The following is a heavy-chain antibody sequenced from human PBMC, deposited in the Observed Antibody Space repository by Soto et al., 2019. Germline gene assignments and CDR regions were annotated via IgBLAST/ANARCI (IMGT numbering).Heavy chain of an antibody. CDR1: GGSISSSSYY. J-gene: IGHJ4*02. CDR3: ASGQQLVHFDY. Sequence: QLQLQESGPGLVKPSETLSLTCTVSGGSISSSSYYWGWIRQPPGKGLEWIGSIYYSGSTYYNPSLKSRVTISVDTSKNQFSLKLSSVTAADTAVYYCASGQQLVHFDYWGQGTLVTVSS. CDR2: IYYSGST. D-gene: IGHD6-13*01. V-gene: IGHV4-39*01.